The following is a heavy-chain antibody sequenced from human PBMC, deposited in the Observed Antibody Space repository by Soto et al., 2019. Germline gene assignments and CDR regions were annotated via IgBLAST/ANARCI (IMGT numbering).Heavy chain of an antibody. CDR1: GYTFTSYG. CDR2: ISAYNGNT. V-gene: IGHV1-18*01. CDR3: ARVGYDILTGSPTLDY. D-gene: IGHD3-9*01. Sequence: GASVKVSCKASGYTFTSYGISWVRQAPGQGLEWMGWISAYNGNTNYAQKLQGRVTMTTDTSTSTAYMELRSLRSDDTAVYYCARVGYDILTGSPTLDYWGQGTLVTVSS. J-gene: IGHJ4*02.